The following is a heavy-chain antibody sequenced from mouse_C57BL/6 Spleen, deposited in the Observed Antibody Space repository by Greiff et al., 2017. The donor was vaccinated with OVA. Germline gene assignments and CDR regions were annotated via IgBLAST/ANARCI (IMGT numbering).Heavy chain of an antibody. CDR3: VRHGGLYDGYYWFAD. V-gene: IGHV5-6*02. D-gene: IGHD2-3*01. J-gene: IGHJ3*01. CDR1: GFTFSSYG. Sequence: DVKFVESGGDLVKPGGSLKLSCAASGFTFSSYGMSWVRQTPDKRLEWVATVSSGGSYTYYPDSVKGRFTISRDNAKNTLYQQMSSMKSEDTAMYYCVRHGGLYDGYYWFADWGQGTLVTVSA. CDR2: VSSGGSYT.